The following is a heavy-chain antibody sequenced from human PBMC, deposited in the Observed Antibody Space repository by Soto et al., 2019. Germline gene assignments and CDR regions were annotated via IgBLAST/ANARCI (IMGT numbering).Heavy chain of an antibody. D-gene: IGHD3-10*01. J-gene: IGHJ4*02. CDR1: GFPFSHFA. Sequence: EVQLLESGGGLGRPGGSLRLSCTTSGFPFSHFAMSWVRQAPGKGLEWVSTIGGRADNTYYVDPVKGRFTISRDMSNSTLFLQLNSLGGEDTAVYYCAMGFEFGELSYWGQGTPVSVSS. CDR2: IGGRADNT. CDR3: AMGFEFGELSY. V-gene: IGHV3-23*01.